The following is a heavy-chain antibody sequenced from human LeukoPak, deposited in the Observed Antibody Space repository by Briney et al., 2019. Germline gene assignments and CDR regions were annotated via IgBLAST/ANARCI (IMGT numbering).Heavy chain of an antibody. CDR3: ARRPHNYYDSSGYYFDP. D-gene: IGHD3-22*01. CDR2: IYYSGST. CDR1: GGSISSYY. V-gene: IGHV4-59*01. J-gene: IGHJ5*02. Sequence: SETLSLTCTVSGGSISSYYWSWIRQPPGKGLEWIGYIYYSGSTNYNPSLKSRVTISVDTSKNQFSLKPSSVTAADTAVYYCARRPHNYYDSSGYYFDPWGQGTLVTVSS.